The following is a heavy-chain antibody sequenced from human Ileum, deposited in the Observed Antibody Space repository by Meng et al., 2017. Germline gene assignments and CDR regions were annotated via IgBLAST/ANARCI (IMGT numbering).Heavy chain of an antibody. Sequence: QVHLQQWGAGLLKPSAPLSLPCAVYGGSFSGYYWGWLRQPPGKGLEWIVDIAHSGSTNYNPPLKSRVTISVATSKNQFSLNLNSVTAADTAVYYCARGGGPRAYYFDYCGQGTLVTVSS. V-gene: IGHV4-34*01. J-gene: IGHJ4*02. D-gene: IGHD3-10*01. CDR3: ARGGGPRAYYFDY. CDR2: IAHSGST. CDR1: GGSFSGYY.